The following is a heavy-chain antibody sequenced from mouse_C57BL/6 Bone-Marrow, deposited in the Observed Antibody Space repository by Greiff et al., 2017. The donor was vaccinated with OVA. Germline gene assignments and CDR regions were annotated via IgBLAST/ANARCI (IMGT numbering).Heavy chain of an antibody. V-gene: IGHV1-81*01. J-gene: IGHJ3*01. CDR3: GRDYYGTWFAY. CDR2: IYPRSGTT. CDR1: GYTFTSYG. Sequence: QVQLQQSGAELARPGASVKLSCKASGYTFTSYGISWVKQRTGQGLEWIGEIYPRSGTTYYNQKFKGKATLTADTSSSTAYMELRSLTSEDSAVYFCGRDYYGTWFAYWGQGTLVTVSA. D-gene: IGHD1-1*01.